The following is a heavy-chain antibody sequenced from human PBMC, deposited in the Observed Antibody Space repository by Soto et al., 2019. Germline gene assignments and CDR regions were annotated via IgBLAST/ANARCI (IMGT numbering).Heavy chain of an antibody. CDR2: IYPGDSDT. V-gene: IGHV5-51*01. J-gene: IGHJ6*01. CDR3: ARPSLIVNPLYVIDV. D-gene: IGHD1-26*01. Sequence: GEWLKISFKGSGYTFTNYWIGWVRQLPESGLEWMGIIYPGDSDTRYIPSFQGHVTISADDSISTAYLQWSILKAWDRGMYYCARPSLIVNPLYVIDVWGQGTTVPVSS. CDR1: GYTFTNYW.